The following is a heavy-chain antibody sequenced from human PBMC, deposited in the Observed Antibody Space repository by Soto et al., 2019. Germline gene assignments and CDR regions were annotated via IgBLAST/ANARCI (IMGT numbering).Heavy chain of an antibody. J-gene: IGHJ5*02. Sequence: QVQLVESGGGVVQPGRSLRLSCAASGFTFSSYGKHWVRQAPGKGLEWVAVIWYDGSNKYYADSVKGRFTISRDNSKNTLYLQMNSLRAEDTAVYYCARDLAMGSNWFDPWGQGTLVTVSS. CDR3: ARDLAMGSNWFDP. V-gene: IGHV3-33*01. CDR2: IWYDGSNK. D-gene: IGHD6-19*01. CDR1: GFTFSSYG.